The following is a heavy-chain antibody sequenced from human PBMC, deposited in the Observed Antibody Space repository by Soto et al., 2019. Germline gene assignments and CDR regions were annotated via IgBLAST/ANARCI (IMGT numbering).Heavy chain of an antibody. Sequence: QVKLQESGPGLVQPAQTLSLSCTVSGGSITSGGIYWSWLRQHPRQGLEWIGYIYHSGGTTYNPSLTSRVTISVDTSKSQFSLTVTSLTVADTAVYYCARFNSRSGTEYFDYWGQGTLVTVSS. CDR3: ARFNSRSGTEYFDY. V-gene: IGHV4-31*03. D-gene: IGHD6-19*01. J-gene: IGHJ4*02. CDR2: IYHSGGT. CDR1: GGSITSGGIY.